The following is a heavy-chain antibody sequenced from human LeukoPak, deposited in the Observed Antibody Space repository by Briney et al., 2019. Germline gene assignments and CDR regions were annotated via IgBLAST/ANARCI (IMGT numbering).Heavy chain of an antibody. V-gene: IGHV4-39*07. Sequence: SETLSLTCTVSGGSISSSSYYWGWIRQPPGKGLEWIGSIYYSGSTYYNPSLKSRVTISVDTSKNQFSLKLSSVTAADTAVYYCARSVTYYYDSSAYFDYWGQGTLVTVSS. CDR1: GGSISSSSYY. CDR2: IYYSGST. D-gene: IGHD3-22*01. CDR3: ARSVTYYYDSSAYFDY. J-gene: IGHJ4*02.